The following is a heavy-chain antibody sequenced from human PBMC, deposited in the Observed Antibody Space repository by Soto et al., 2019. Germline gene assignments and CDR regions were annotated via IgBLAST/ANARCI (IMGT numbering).Heavy chain of an antibody. Sequence: ETLSLTCSVSNGSISSSSCHWGWIRQSPGKGLEWIGSIYYSGSTFYNPSLESRVTISVDTSKNQFSLKLSSVTAADTSVYYCARVRGGYTFWSGYLGGYGMDVWSRGTTVTVSS. CDR3: ARVRGGYTFWSGYLGGYGMDV. D-gene: IGHD3-3*01. CDR2: IYYSGST. CDR1: NGSISSSSCH. V-gene: IGHV4-39*01. J-gene: IGHJ6*02.